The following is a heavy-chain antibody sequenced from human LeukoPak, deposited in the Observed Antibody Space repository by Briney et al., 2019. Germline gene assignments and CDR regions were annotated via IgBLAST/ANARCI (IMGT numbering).Heavy chain of an antibody. V-gene: IGHV3-48*01. D-gene: IGHD2-2*01. J-gene: IGHJ5*01. CDR2: ITSSSSRT. CDR1: GFTFSSYS. CDR3: ARDGSDLPAARPSWFDS. Sequence: PGGSLRLSCAASGFTFSSYSMNWVRQAPGKGPEWVSYITSSSSRTSYADSVKGRFTISRDNAKNSLSLQMNSLRAEDTAVYYCARDGSDLPAARPSWFDSWGQGTLVTVSS.